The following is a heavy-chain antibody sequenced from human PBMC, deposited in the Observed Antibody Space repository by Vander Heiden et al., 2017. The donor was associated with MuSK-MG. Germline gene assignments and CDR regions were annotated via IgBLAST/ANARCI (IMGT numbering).Heavy chain of an antibody. CDR1: GYTLTELS. CDR3: ATDRTSRYSGSYSLDY. D-gene: IGHD1-26*01. CDR2: FGPEDGET. V-gene: IGHV1-24*01. J-gene: IGHJ4*02. Sequence: VQLVSSGAEVKQPGASVKVPCQVSGYTLTELSMHWVRQAPGKGLEWMGGFGPEDGETIYAQKFQGRVTMTEDTSTDTAYMELSSLRSEDTAVYYCATDRTSRYSGSYSLDYWGQGTLVTVSS.